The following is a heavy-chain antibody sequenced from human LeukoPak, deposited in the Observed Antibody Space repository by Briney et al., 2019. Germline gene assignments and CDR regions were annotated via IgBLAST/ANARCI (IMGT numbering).Heavy chain of an antibody. CDR1: GGSISSGGYY. J-gene: IGHJ5*02. Sequence: SQTLSLTCTVSGGSISSGGYYWSWIRQHPGKGLEWIGYIYYSGSTYYNPSLKSRVTISVDTSKNQFSLKLSSVTAADPAVYYCARDGASYCSSTSCWFDPWGQGTLVTVSS. V-gene: IGHV4-31*03. D-gene: IGHD2-2*01. CDR2: IYYSGST. CDR3: ARDGASYCSSTSCWFDP.